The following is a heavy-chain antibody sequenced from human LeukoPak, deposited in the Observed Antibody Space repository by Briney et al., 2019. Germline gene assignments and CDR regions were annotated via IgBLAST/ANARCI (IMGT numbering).Heavy chain of an antibody. D-gene: IGHD3-3*01. CDR1: GFTFSSYS. J-gene: IGHJ5*02. V-gene: IGHV4-34*01. CDR3: ARGLKAVTIFGVVITHWFDP. Sequence: PGGSLRLSCAASGFTFSSYSMNWIRQPPGKGLEWIGEINHSGSTNYNPSLKSRVTISVDTSKNQFSLKLSSVTAADTAVYYCARGLKAVTIFGVVITHWFDPWGQGTLVTVSS. CDR2: INHSGST.